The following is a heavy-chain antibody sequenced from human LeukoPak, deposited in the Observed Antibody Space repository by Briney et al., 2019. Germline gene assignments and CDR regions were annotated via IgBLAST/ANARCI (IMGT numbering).Heavy chain of an antibody. Sequence: GGSLRLSCVASGFTFSSYGMSWVRQAPGKGLEWVSAISGSGGSTYYADSVKGRFTISRDNSKNTLYLQMNSLRAEDTAVYYCAKDPMVRGVMGYMDVWGKGTTVTISS. CDR3: AKDPMVRGVMGYMDV. D-gene: IGHD3-10*01. V-gene: IGHV3-23*01. J-gene: IGHJ6*03. CDR2: ISGSGGST. CDR1: GFTFSSYG.